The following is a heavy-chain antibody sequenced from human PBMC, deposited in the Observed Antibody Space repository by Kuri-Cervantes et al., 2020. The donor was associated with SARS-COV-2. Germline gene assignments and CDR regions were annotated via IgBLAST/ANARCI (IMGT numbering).Heavy chain of an antibody. D-gene: IGHD3-10*01. CDR1: GDSITNYY. CDR3: ARLRRHNDSWFATGYYMDV. V-gene: IGHV4-34*01. CDR2: INYSGTT. J-gene: IGHJ6*03. Sequence: ESLKISCTVSGDSITNYYWSWIRQPPGKGLEWIGEINYSGTTNYNPSLKSRVTISVDPSKNLFSLNLTSVTAADTAMSYCARLRRHNDSWFATGYYMDVWGKGTTVTVSS.